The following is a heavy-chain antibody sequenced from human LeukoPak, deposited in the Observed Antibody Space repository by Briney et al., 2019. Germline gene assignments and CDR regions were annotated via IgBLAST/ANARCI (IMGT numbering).Heavy chain of an antibody. Sequence: SETLSLTCTVSGGSVSSGSYFWSWIRQPPGKGLEWIGYIYYSGSTNYNPSLKSRVTISVDKSKNQFSLKLSSVTAADTAVYYCARQLRGDDAFDIWGQGTMVTVSS. CDR1: GGSVSSGSYF. J-gene: IGHJ3*02. CDR2: IYYSGST. CDR3: ARQLRGDDAFDI. D-gene: IGHD6-6*01. V-gene: IGHV4-61*01.